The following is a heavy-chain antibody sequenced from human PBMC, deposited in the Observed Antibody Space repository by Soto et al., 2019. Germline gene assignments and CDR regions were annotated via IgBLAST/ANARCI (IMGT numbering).Heavy chain of an antibody. CDR1: GGTFSSYA. V-gene: IGHV1-69*12. D-gene: IGHD3-22*01. Sequence: QVQLVQSGAEVKKPGSSVKVSCKASGGTFSSYAISWVRQAPGQGLEWMGGIIPIFGTANYAQKVQGRVTITAGETTSTAYMELSSLRSEDTAVYYCARGGSSGYYYLNWFDPWGQGTLVTVSS. J-gene: IGHJ5*02. CDR2: IIPIFGTA. CDR3: ARGGSSGYYYLNWFDP.